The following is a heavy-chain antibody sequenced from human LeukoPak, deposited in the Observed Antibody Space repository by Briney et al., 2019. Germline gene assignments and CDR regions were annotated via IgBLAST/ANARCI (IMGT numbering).Heavy chain of an antibody. D-gene: IGHD2-2*01. CDR2: ISSGSTI. Sequence: GGSLRLSCAASGFTFSSYEMNWVRQAPGKGLEWVSYISSGSTIYYADSVKGRFTISRDNAKNSLYLQMNSLRAEDTAVYYCARIFREYCSSTSCYWPNYYYYGMDVWGKGTTVTVSS. CDR3: ARIFREYCSSTSCYWPNYYYYGMDV. V-gene: IGHV3-48*03. CDR1: GFTFSSYE. J-gene: IGHJ6*04.